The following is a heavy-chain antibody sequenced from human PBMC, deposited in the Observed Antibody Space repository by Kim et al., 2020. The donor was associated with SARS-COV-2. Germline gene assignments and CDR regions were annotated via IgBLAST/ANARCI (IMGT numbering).Heavy chain of an antibody. CDR3: ARGFPKYSSGWYYFDY. J-gene: IGHJ4*02. D-gene: IGHD6-19*01. Sequence: KFQGRVTMTRDTSTSTVYMGLSSLRSEDTAVYYCARGFPKYSSGWYYFDYWGQGTLVTVSS. V-gene: IGHV1-46*01.